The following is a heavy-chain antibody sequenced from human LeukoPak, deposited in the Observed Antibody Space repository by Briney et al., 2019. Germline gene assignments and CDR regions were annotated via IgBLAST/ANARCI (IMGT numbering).Heavy chain of an antibody. D-gene: IGHD6-13*01. V-gene: IGHV7-4-1*02. J-gene: IGHJ5*02. CDR3: ARGGLEVIAAAGAAWFDP. CDR2: INTNTGNP. CDR1: GYTFTSYA. Sequence: ASVKVSCKASGYTFTSYAMNWVRQAPGQGLEWMGWINTNTGNPTYAQGFTGRFVFSLDTSVSTAYLQISSLKAEDTAVYYCARGGLEVIAAAGAAWFDPWGQGTLVTVSS.